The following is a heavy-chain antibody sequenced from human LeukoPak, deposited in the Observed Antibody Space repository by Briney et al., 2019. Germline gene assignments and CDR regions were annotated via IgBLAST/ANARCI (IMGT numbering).Heavy chain of an antibody. D-gene: IGHD3-3*01. CDR3: ARGIRFLEWLSGFDY. V-gene: IGHV3-20*04. CDR2: INWNGGST. J-gene: IGHJ4*02. Sequence: SGGSLRLSCAASGFTFDDYGMSGVRQVPGKGLEWVSGINWNGGSTGYADSVKGRFTISRDNAKNSLYLQMDSLRVEDTALYYCARGIRFLEWLSGFDYWGQGTLVTVSS. CDR1: GFTFDDYG.